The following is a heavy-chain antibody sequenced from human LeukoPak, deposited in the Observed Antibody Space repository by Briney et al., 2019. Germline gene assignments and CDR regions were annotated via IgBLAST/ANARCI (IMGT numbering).Heavy chain of an antibody. V-gene: IGHV4-38-2*01. D-gene: IGHD3-10*01. CDR3: ARYGEDYYGSGSRYYYYMDV. J-gene: IGHJ6*03. CDR1: GYSISSGYY. Sequence: ASETLSLTCAVSGYSISSGYYWGWIRQPPGKGLEWIGSIYHSGSTYYNPSLKSRVTISVDTSKNQFSLKLSSVTAADTAVYYCARYGEDYYGSGSRYYYYMDVWGKGTTVTVS. CDR2: IYHSGST.